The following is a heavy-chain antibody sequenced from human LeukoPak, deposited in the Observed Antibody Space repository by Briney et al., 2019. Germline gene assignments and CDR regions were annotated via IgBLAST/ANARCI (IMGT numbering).Heavy chain of an antibody. D-gene: IGHD1-26*01. CDR1: GFTFSDYY. J-gene: IGHJ6*03. Sequence: GPLILSCAASGFTFSDYYMSWIRPAPGKELEGGSYISGSGYTIYYADSVKGRFTISRDNAKNSLYLQMNSLSAEDTAVYYCARAASYSEYYYYYMDVWGKGTTVTVSS. CDR3: ARAASYSEYYYYYMDV. CDR2: ISGSGYTI. V-gene: IGHV3-11*01.